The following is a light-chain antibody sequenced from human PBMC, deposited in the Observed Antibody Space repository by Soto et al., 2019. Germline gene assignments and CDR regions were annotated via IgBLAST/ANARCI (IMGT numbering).Light chain of an antibody. Sequence: DDRMTQSPSTLSASVGDRVTITCRASQSIGDWLAWYQQKPGKAPKLLIHRVSRLQSGVPVRFSGSGSKTEFTLTINGLQPDDFATYYCQRYNSHLFFFGPGTKVQSK. CDR3: QRYNSHLFF. CDR2: RVS. V-gene: IGKV1-5*03. CDR1: QSIGDW. J-gene: IGKJ3*01.